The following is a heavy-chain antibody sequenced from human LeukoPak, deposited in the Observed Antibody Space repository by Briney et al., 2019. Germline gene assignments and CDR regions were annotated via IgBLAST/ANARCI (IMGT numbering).Heavy chain of an antibody. Sequence: PSETLSLTCAVYGGSFSGYYWSWIRQPPGKGLEWIGYFYYSGSTHYNPSLKSRVTISVDTSKNQFSLKLSSVTAADTAVYYCAREVGATGYYFDYWGQGTLVTVSS. CDR1: GGSFSGYY. J-gene: IGHJ4*02. V-gene: IGHV4-59*01. CDR2: FYYSGST. D-gene: IGHD1-26*01. CDR3: AREVGATGYYFDY.